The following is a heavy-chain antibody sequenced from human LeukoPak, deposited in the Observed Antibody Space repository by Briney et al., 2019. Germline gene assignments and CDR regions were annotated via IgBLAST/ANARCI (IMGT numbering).Heavy chain of an antibody. Sequence: VASVKVSCKASGYTFTSYGISWVRQAPGQGLEWMGWISAYNGNTNYAQKFQGRVTITRDTSASTAYMELSSLRSEDTAVYYCASGYSYGTFDYWGQGTLVTVSS. CDR1: GYTFTSYG. D-gene: IGHD5-18*01. J-gene: IGHJ4*02. CDR2: ISAYNGNT. CDR3: ASGYSYGTFDY. V-gene: IGHV1-18*01.